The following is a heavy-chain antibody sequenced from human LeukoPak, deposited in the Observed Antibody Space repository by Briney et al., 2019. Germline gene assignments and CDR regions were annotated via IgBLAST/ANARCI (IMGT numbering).Heavy chain of an antibody. J-gene: IGHJ4*02. CDR3: ARDLEAAGYFDN. V-gene: IGHV4-4*07. CDR2: IYTSGNT. D-gene: IGHD6-13*01. Sequence: SETLSLTCTVSGASFISYYWTWIRQPAGKGLEWIGRIYTSGNTNYNPSLKSRVTMSVDTSKNQFSLKLTSVTAADTAVYYCARDLEAAGYFDNWGQGTLVTVSS. CDR1: GASFISYY.